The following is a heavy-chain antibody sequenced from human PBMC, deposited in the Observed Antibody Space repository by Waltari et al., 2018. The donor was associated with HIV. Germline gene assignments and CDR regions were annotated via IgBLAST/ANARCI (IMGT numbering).Heavy chain of an antibody. CDR3: ARGYYYDSSAYWGRMDV. D-gene: IGHD3-22*01. CDR1: GFSGRSTY. V-gene: IGHV3-53*01. J-gene: IGHJ6*02. Sequence: EVQLAESGGGLVQPGGSVRLSCAASGFSGRSTYMGCVRQAPGKGREWVSIIYSGCNTYYADSVKGRFTISRDNSKNTLNLQMKSLRAEDTAVYYCARGYYYDSSAYWGRMDVWGQGTTVTVSS. CDR2: IYSGCNT.